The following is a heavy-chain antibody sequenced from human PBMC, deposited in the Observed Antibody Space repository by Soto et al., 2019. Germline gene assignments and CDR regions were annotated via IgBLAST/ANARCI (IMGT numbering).Heavy chain of an antibody. Sequence: ASVKVSCKASGYTFTSYGISWVRQAPGQGLEWMGWISAYNGNTNYAQKLQGRVTMTTDTSTSTAYMELRSLRSDDTAVYYCARERGTTSFALPYIDYWGQGTLVTAPQ. CDR2: ISAYNGNT. CDR1: GYTFTSYG. V-gene: IGHV1-18*01. D-gene: IGHD1-7*01. CDR3: ARERGTTSFALPYIDY. J-gene: IGHJ4*02.